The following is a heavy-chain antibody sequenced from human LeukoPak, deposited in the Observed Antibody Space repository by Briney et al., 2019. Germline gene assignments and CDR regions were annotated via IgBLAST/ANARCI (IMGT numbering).Heavy chain of an antibody. CDR1: GGTFSSYA. CDR3: ARGPELAVVTVIGYFDL. J-gene: IGHJ2*01. CDR2: IIPILGTA. D-gene: IGHD2-21*02. Sequence: SVKVSCKASGGTFSSYAISWVRQAPGQGLEWMGGIIPILGTANYAQKFQGRVTITADESTSTAYMELSSLRSEDTAVYYCARGPELAVVTVIGYFDLWGRGTLVTVSS. V-gene: IGHV1-69*13.